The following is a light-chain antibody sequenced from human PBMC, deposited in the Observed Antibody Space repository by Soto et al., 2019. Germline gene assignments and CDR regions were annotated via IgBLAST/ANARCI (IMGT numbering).Light chain of an antibody. CDR3: MQSVALPIT. Sequence: DIVMTQTPLSLSVTPGQPASVSCKSSQSLLHTDGKTYLFWYLQKPGQPPQLLIYEISNRFSGVPERYSGGGSGTDFTLKISRVEAEDVGFYYCMQSVALPITFGGGTKVEIK. V-gene: IGKV2D-29*01. CDR1: QSLLHTDGKTY. J-gene: IGKJ4*01. CDR2: EIS.